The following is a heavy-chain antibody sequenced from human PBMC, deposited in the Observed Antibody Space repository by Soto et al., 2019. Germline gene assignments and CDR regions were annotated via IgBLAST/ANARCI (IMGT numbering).Heavy chain of an antibody. CDR2: IDPSDSYT. CDR3: ARSVSGDSGYEYYYYGMDV. V-gene: IGHV5-10-1*01. J-gene: IGHJ6*02. Sequence: PGESLKISCKGSGYSFTSYWISWVRQMPGKGLEWMGRIDPSDSYTNYSPSFQGHVTISADKSISTAYLQWSSLKASDTAMYYCARSVSGDSGYEYYYYGMDVWGQGTTVTVSS. CDR1: GYSFTSYW. D-gene: IGHD5-12*01.